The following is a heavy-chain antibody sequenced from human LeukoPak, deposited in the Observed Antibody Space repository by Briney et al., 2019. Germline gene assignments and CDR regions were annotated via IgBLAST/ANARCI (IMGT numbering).Heavy chain of an antibody. J-gene: IGHJ4*02. Sequence: GSLRLSCAASGFTFSSFTMNWVRQAPGTRLEWISFISHGSETMSYADSVQGRFTISRDNAKNSLFLQMNSLRVDDTAVYFCVRDLDWAFDYWGQGVLVTVSS. CDR1: GFTFSSFT. V-gene: IGHV3-48*01. CDR2: ISHGSETM. CDR3: VRDLDWAFDY. D-gene: IGHD3-9*01.